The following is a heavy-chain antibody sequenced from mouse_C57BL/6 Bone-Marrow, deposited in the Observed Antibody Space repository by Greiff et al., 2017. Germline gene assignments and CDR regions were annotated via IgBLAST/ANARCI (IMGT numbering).Heavy chain of an antibody. J-gene: IGHJ2*01. V-gene: IGHV1-78*01. CDR1: GYTFTDHT. Sequence: QVQLQQSDAELVKPGASVKISCKVSGYTFTDHTIHWMKQRPEQGLEWIGFIYPRDGSTKYNEKFKGKATLTADKSSSTAYMQLNSLTSEDAAAYFCARREDGNYEDYWGQGTTLTVSS. CDR2: IYPRDGST. CDR3: ARREDGNYEDY. D-gene: IGHD2-1*01.